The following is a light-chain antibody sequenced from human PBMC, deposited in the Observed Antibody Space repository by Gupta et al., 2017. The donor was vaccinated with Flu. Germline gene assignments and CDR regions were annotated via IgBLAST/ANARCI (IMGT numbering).Light chain of an antibody. CDR1: SPNIGAGHD. J-gene: IGLJ1*01. Sequence: SVLTQPPSVSGAPGQRVTISCTGGSPNIGAGHDVPWYKQRPGTAPKLLIYGDNNRPSEVPERFSGSKSGTSASLAITGLQAEDEADFYCQSEEDSRTACVFGGGTKVTVL. CDR3: QSEEDSRTACV. V-gene: IGLV1-40*01. CDR2: GDN.